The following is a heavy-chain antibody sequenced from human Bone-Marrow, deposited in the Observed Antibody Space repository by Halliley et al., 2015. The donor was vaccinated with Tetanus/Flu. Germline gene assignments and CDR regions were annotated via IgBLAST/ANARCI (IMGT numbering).Heavy chain of an antibody. J-gene: IGHJ4*02. CDR2: TYI. V-gene: IGHV3-21*01. CDR3: ARDLTSYCDGDCPYFDY. Sequence: TYIYYADSVKGRFPVSRDNAKNSLYLQMNSLRAEDTAVYYCARDLTSYCDGDCPYFDYWGRGSLVTVSS. D-gene: IGHD2-21*02.